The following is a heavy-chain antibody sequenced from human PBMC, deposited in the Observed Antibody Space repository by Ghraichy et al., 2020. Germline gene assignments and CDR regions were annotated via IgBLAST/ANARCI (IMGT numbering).Heavy chain of an antibody. CDR2: ISSSGSTI. D-gene: IGHD1/OR15-1a*01. V-gene: IGHV3-48*03. Sequence: LSLTCAASGFTFSSYEMNWVRQAPGKGLEWVSYISSSGSTIYYADSVKGRFTISRDNAKNSLYLQMNSLRAEDTAVYYCARDFPQTNWNKNYWYFDLWGRGTLVTVSS. J-gene: IGHJ2*01. CDR1: GFTFSSYE. CDR3: ARDFPQTNWNKNYWYFDL.